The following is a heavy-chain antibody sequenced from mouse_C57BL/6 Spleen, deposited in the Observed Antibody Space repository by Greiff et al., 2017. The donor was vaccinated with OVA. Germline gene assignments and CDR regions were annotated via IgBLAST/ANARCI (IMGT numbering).Heavy chain of an antibody. J-gene: IGHJ3*01. Sequence: VQLQQSGPELVKPGASVKISCKASGYSFTDYNMNWVKQSNGKSLEWIGVINPNYGTTSYNQKFKGKATLTVDQSSSTAYMQLNSLTSEDAAVYYCARGIYYGNVAWFAYWGQGTLVTVSA. V-gene: IGHV1-39*01. CDR3: ARGIYYGNVAWFAY. CDR2: INPNYGTT. D-gene: IGHD2-1*01. CDR1: GYSFTDYN.